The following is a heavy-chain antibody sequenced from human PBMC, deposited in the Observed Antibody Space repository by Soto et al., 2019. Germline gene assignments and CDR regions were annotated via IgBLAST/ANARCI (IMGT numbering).Heavy chain of an antibody. CDR3: ATVGDSGFLDH. Sequence: ESGGGVVQPGKSLRLSCAGSGFTFSGYVMHWVRQAPGKGLEWVAVISYDGSDKYYADSVRGRFTISRDNSKNTVYLQLKSLRVEDPSVYYLATVGDSGFLDHWGQGTLVTVSS. CDR1: GFTFSGYV. J-gene: IGHJ4*02. V-gene: IGHV3-30*03. CDR2: ISYDGSDK. D-gene: IGHD3-10*01.